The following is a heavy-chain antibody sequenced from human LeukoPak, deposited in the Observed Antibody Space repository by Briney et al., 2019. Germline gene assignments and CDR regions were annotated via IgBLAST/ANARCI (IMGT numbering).Heavy chain of an antibody. V-gene: IGHV4-61*05. CDR1: GGSISSSSYY. Sequence: SETLSLTCTVSGGSISSSSYYWGWIRQPPGKGLEWIGYIYYSGSTNYNPSLKSRVTISVDTSKNQFSLKLSSVTAADTAVYYCARGAQLKSYGMDVWGKGTTVTVSS. CDR2: IYYSGST. D-gene: IGHD1-26*01. CDR3: ARGAQLKSYGMDV. J-gene: IGHJ6*04.